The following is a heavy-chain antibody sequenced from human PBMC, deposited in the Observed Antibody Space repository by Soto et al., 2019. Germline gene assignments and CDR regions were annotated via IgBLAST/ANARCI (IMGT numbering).Heavy chain of an antibody. D-gene: IGHD5-12*01. Sequence: EVQLVESGGGLVQPGGSLRLSCAASGFTFSSYAMHWVRQAPGKGLEYVSVINSNGGSTDYANSVKGRFTISRDNSKNTLYLQMGSLRAEDMAVYYCERTSGYAFDYWGRGTLVTVSS. CDR1: GFTFSSYA. CDR2: INSNGGST. J-gene: IGHJ4*02. CDR3: ERTSGYAFDY. V-gene: IGHV3-64*01.